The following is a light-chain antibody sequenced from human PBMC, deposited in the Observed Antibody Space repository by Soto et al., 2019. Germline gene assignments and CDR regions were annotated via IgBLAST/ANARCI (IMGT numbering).Light chain of an antibody. CDR2: ENN. Sequence: QSVLTQPPSVSEAPGQRVTISCTGSSSNIGAGYEAHWYQQVPGTAPKLLIYENNNRPSGVPVRVSGSKSGTSASLAITGLQAEDEAEYYCQSYDSSLSGYVFGTGTKLTVL. V-gene: IGLV1-40*01. CDR1: SSNIGAGYE. CDR3: QSYDSSLSGYV. J-gene: IGLJ1*01.